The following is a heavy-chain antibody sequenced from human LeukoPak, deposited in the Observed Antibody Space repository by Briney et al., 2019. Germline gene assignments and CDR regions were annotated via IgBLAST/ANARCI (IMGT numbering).Heavy chain of an antibody. CDR2: ISSSSSYI. J-gene: IGHJ6*02. Sequence: GGSLRLSCAASGFTFSSYSMNWVRQAPGKGLEWVSSISSSSSYIYYADSVKGRFTISRDNAKNSLYLQMNSLRAEDTAVYYCARDFVSGGMDVWGQGTTVTVSS. CDR1: GFTFSSYS. V-gene: IGHV3-21*01. CDR3: ARDFVSGGMDV. D-gene: IGHD3-16*01.